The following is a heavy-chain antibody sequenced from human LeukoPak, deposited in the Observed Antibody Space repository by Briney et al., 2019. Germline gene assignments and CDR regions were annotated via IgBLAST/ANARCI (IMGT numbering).Heavy chain of an antibody. V-gene: IGHV3-23*01. Sequence: PGGSLRLSCAAPGFTFNNYAMAWVRQAPGKGLEWVSGISGSGGSTFYSVKGRFTISRDNSKNTLFLQMNRLRAEDTAIYYCAKAGEYCPDGSCYSENYYFDYWGQGTLVTVSS. CDR3: AKAGEYCPDGSCYSENYYFDY. CDR2: ISGSGGST. D-gene: IGHD2-15*01. CDR1: GFTFNNYA. J-gene: IGHJ4*02.